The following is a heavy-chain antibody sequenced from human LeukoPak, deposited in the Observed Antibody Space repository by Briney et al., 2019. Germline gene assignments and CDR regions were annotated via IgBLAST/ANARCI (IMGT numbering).Heavy chain of an antibody. CDR1: GGSISSSSYY. J-gene: IGHJ5*02. Sequence: SETLSLTCTVSGGSISSSSYYWGWIRQPPGKGLEWIGSIYYSGSTYYNPSLKSRVTISVDTSKNQFSLKLSSVTAADTAVYCCARHIFESSSWYAPRPFDPWGQGTLVTVSS. CDR2: IYYSGST. V-gene: IGHV4-39*01. CDR3: ARHIFESSSWYAPRPFDP. D-gene: IGHD6-13*01.